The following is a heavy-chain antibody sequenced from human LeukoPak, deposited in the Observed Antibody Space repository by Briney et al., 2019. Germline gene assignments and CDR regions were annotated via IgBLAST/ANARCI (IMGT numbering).Heavy chain of an antibody. CDR1: GGSISSGGYY. Sequence: SETLSLTCTVSGGSISSGGYYWSWIRQPPGKGLEWIGYIYHSGSTYYNPSLKSRVTISVDRSKNQFSLKLSSVTAADTAVYYCARGLGAAAGFYFDYWGQGTLVTVSS. J-gene: IGHJ4*02. CDR2: IYHSGST. V-gene: IGHV4-30-2*01. D-gene: IGHD6-13*01. CDR3: ARGLGAAAGFYFDY.